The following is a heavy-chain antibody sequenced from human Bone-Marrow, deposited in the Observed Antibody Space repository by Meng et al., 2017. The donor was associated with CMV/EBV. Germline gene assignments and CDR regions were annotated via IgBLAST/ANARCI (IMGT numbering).Heavy chain of an antibody. CDR2: IRYDGSNK. V-gene: IGHV3-30*02. Sequence: GESLKISCAASGFTFSSYGMHWVRQAPGKGLEWVAFIRYDGSNKYYADSVKGRFTISRDNSKNTLYLQMNSLRAEDTAVYYCAKPYSSSWYGKSWFDPWGQGTLVTVSS. CDR1: GFTFSSYG. D-gene: IGHD6-13*01. J-gene: IGHJ5*02. CDR3: AKPYSSSWYGKSWFDP.